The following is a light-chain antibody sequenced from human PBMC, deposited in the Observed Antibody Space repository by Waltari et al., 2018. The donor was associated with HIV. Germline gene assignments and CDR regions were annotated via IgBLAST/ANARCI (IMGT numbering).Light chain of an antibody. CDR3: QQTYTIPPT. V-gene: IGKV4-1*01. CDR1: QNVFYSSNNKNY. CDR2: WAS. Sequence: DIVMTQSPDSLAVSLGERATIKCKSSQNVFYSSNNKNYLSWYQQKPGQPPKLIIYWASSRQSGGPDRFSGSWSGTDFTLTISSLQAEDVAVYFCQQTYTIPPTFGGGTKVEIK. J-gene: IGKJ4*01.